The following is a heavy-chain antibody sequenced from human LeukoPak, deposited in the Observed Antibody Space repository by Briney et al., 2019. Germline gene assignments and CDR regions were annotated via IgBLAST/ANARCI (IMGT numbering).Heavy chain of an antibody. J-gene: IGHJ4*02. CDR1: GYTLTELS. CDR2: FDPEDGET. CDR3: ATDRERPYYYGSGSYYSLDY. V-gene: IGHV1-24*01. Sequence: ASVKVSCKVSGYTLTELSMHWVRQAPGKGLEWMGGFDPEDGETIYAQKFQGRVTMTEDTSTDTAYMELSSLRSEDTAVYYCATDRERPYYYGSGSYYSLDYWGQGTLVTVSS. D-gene: IGHD3-10*01.